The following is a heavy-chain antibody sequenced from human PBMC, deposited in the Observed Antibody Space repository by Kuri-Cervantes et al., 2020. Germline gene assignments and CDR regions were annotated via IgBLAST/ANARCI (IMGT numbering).Heavy chain of an antibody. D-gene: IGHD6-19*01. CDR2: INPSGGST. Sequence: ASVKVSCKASGYTFTSYYMHWVRQAPGQGLEWMGIINPSGGSTSYAQKFQGRVTMTRDTSTSTVYMELSSLRSEDTAVYYCARQAIAVGYGMDVWGQGTTVPTP. CDR3: ARQAIAVGYGMDV. CDR1: GYTFTSYY. J-gene: IGHJ6*02. V-gene: IGHV1-46*01.